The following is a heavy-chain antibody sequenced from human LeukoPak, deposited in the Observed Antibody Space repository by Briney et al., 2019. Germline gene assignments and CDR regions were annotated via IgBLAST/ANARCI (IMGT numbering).Heavy chain of an antibody. CDR3: AKDVLRLNYGYFDL. CDR1: GFTLSNYA. D-gene: IGHD2-21*02. J-gene: IGHJ2*01. Sequence: GGSLRLSCAASGFTLSNYAMSWVRQAPGKGPEWVAGISYSSGSIYYSDSVKGRFTISRDNSKNTLYLQMNSLRADDTAVYYCAKDVLRLNYGYFDLRGRGTLVSVSS. CDR2: ISYSSGSI. V-gene: IGHV3-23*01.